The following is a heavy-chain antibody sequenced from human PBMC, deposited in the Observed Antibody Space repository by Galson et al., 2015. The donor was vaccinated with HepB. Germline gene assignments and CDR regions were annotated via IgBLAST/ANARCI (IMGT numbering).Heavy chain of an antibody. J-gene: IGHJ3*01. V-gene: IGHV3-64D*06. CDR3: VGDVWSGYSMGPSVADASDF. Sequence: SLRLSCAASGFTFSNYAMHWVRQAPGKGLEYVSAISSNGGSTYYADSVKGRFTISRDNSKNTLYLQVSSLRAEDTAVYYCVGDVWSGYSMGPSVADASDFCRQGTMGTASS. CDR1: GFTFSNYA. CDR2: ISSNGGST. D-gene: IGHD3-3*01.